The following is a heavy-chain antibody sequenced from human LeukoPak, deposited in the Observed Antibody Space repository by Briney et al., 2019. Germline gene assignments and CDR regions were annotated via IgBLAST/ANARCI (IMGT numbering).Heavy chain of an antibody. J-gene: IGHJ4*02. CDR2: ISANNGNT. V-gene: IGHV1-18*01. CDR3: ARGYYDGSGYYVY. D-gene: IGHD3-22*01. CDR1: GYTFTSYG. Sequence: EASVKVSCKASGYTFTSYGISWVRQAPGQGLEWMGWISANNGNTNYAETLQGRVTMTTDTSTRTVYMELRSLRSGDTAVYYCARGYYDGSGYYVYWGQGTLVTVSS.